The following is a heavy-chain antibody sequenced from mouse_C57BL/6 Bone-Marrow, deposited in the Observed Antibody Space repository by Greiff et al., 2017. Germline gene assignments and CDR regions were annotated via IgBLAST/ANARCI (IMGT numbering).Heavy chain of an antibody. V-gene: IGHV3-6*01. CDR3: ASQKSLLRPFAY. J-gene: IGHJ3*01. CDR1: GYSITSGYY. D-gene: IGHD1-2*01. Sequence: EVKLQESGPGLVKPSQSLSLTCSVTGYSITSGYYWNWIRQFPGNKLEWMGYISYDGSNNYNPSLKNRISITRDTSKNQFFLKLNSVTTEDTATXYCASQKSLLRPFAYWGQGTLVTVSA. CDR2: ISYDGSN.